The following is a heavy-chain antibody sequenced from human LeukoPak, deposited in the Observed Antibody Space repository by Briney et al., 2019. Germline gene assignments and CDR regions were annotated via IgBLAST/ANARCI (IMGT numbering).Heavy chain of an antibody. V-gene: IGHV1-2*02. J-gene: IGHJ3*02. CDR3: AGDSVGYCSSTSCYYDAFDI. CDR1: GYTFTGYY. Sequence: ASVKVSCKASGYTFTGYYMHWVRLAPGQGLEWMGWISPNSGGTNYAQKFQGRVTMTRDTSISTAYMELSRLRSDDTAVYYCAGDSVGYCSSTSCYYDAFDIWGQGTMVTVSS. D-gene: IGHD2-2*03. CDR2: ISPNSGGT.